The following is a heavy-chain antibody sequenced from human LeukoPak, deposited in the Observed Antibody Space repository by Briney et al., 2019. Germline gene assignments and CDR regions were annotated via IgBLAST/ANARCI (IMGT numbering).Heavy chain of an antibody. Sequence: GGSLRLYCAASGFTFDDYGMSWVRQGPGKGLEWVSGINWNGGSTTYADSVKGRFTISRDNAKNSLFVQMNSLREEDTAVYYCAREKWDPVDYYFDYWGQRTPVTVSS. CDR2: INWNGGST. CDR3: AREKWDPVDYYFDY. D-gene: IGHD1-26*01. CDR1: GFTFDDYG. J-gene: IGHJ4*02. V-gene: IGHV3-20*04.